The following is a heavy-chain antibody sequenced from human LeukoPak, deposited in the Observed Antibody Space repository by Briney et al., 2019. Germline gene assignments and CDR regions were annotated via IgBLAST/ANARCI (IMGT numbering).Heavy chain of an antibody. CDR1: GFTFSTYD. V-gene: IGHV3-13*01. Sequence: GGSLRLSCAASGFTFSTYDMHWVRHTTEKGLEWVSAIDTAGGTVYTDSVKGRFTISRDSAKNSLYLQMNSLRAGDTAVYYCAREIAVAGFWYFDLWGRGTLVTVSS. CDR2: IDTAGGT. J-gene: IGHJ2*01. CDR3: AREIAVAGFWYFDL. D-gene: IGHD6-19*01.